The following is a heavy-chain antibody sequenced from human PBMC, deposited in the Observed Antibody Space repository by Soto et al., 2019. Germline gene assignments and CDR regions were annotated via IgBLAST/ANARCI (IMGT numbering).Heavy chain of an antibody. D-gene: IGHD3-10*01. V-gene: IGHV4-34*01. CDR3: ARRRNRDVTMVRGVIDY. CDR1: GGSFSGYY. Sequence: SETLSLTCAVYGGSFSGYYWSWIRQPPGKGLEWIGEINHSGSTTYNPSLKSRVTISVDTSKNQFSLKLSSVTAADTAVYYCARRRNRDVTMVRGVIDYWGQGTLVTVSS. J-gene: IGHJ4*02. CDR2: INHSGST.